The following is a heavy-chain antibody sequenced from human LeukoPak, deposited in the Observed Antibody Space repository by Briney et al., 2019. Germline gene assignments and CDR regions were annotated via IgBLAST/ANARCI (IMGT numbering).Heavy chain of an antibody. Sequence: GGSLRLSCAASGFTFSSYSMKWVRQAPGKGLEWVSYISSSSSTIYYADSVKGRFTISRDNAKKSVYLQMNSLRAEDTAIYYCAVDCSSPSCYGQSAFDIWGQGTMVTVSS. CDR1: GFTFSSYS. CDR3: AVDCSSPSCYGQSAFDI. D-gene: IGHD2-2*01. J-gene: IGHJ3*02. V-gene: IGHV3-48*04. CDR2: ISSSSSTI.